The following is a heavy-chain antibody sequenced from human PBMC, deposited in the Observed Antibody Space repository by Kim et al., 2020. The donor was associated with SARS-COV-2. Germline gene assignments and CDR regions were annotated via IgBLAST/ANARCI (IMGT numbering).Heavy chain of an antibody. J-gene: IGHJ3*02. D-gene: IGHD6-13*01. CDR3: ARERSSGWYGGDAFDI. Sequence: GGSLRLSCAASGFTVSSNYMSWVRQAPGKGLEWVSVIYSGGSTYYADSVKGRFTISRHNSKNTLYLQMNSLRAEDTAVYYCARERSSGWYGGDAFDIWGQGTLGTVSS. CDR2: IYSGGST. CDR1: GFTVSSNY. V-gene: IGHV3-53*04.